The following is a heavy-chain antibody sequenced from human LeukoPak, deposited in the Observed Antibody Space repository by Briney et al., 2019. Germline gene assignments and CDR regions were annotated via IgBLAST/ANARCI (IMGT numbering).Heavy chain of an antibody. J-gene: IGHJ6*02. D-gene: IGHD3-10*01. CDR1: GGTFSSYA. Sequence: SVKVSCKASGGTFSSYAISWVRQAPGQGLEWMGGIIPIFGTASYAQKFQGRVTITADESTSTAYMELSSLRSEDTAVYYCARCPVRGVINYYYYGMDVWGQGTTVTVSS. CDR3: ARCPVRGVINYYYYGMDV. CDR2: IIPIFGTA. V-gene: IGHV1-69*13.